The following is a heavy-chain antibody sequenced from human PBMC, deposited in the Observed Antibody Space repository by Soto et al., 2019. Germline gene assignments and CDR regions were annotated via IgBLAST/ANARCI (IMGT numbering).Heavy chain of an antibody. CDR3: AGVCYSYGYHFDY. J-gene: IGHJ4*01. D-gene: IGHD5-18*01. CDR1: GFAFSSNN. V-gene: IGHV3-21*01. CDR2: ISDTSQYI. Sequence: GGSLSLSCEASGFAFSSNNMQWVRQALEKGMEWISSISDTSQYISFADYVKIRFTTSKDNAKNSLYLQMNYLRAEDTAVYYYAGVCYSYGYHFDYWGQGTLVTVSS.